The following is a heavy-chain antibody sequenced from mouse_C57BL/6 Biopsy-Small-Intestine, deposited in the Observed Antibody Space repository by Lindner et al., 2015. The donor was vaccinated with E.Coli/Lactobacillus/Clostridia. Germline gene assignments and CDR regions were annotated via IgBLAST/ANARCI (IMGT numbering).Heavy chain of an antibody. CDR2: IRSKSSNYAT. J-gene: IGHJ4*01. CDR3: VRDYYGSSYSYYAMDY. Sequence: VQLQESGGGLVQPKGSLKLSCAASGFTFNTYAMHWVRQAPGKGLEWVARIRSKSSNYATYYADSVKDRFTISRDDSQSMLYLQMNNLKTEDTAMYYCVRDYYGSSYSYYAMDYWGQGTSVTVSS. CDR1: GFTFNTYA. V-gene: IGHV10-3*01. D-gene: IGHD1-1*01.